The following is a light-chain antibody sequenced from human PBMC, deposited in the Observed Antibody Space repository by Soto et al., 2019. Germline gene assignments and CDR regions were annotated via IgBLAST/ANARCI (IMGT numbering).Light chain of an antibody. Sequence: QSALTQPASVSGSPGQSITISCTGTSSDIGGYNFVSWYQHLPGKAPKLMIFEINKRPSGVSNRFSGSKSGNTASLTISGLQPEDEADYYCWSYTSRSTNVFGTGPKLTVL. V-gene: IGLV2-14*01. CDR1: SSDIGGYNF. CDR2: EIN. J-gene: IGLJ1*01. CDR3: WSYTSRSTNV.